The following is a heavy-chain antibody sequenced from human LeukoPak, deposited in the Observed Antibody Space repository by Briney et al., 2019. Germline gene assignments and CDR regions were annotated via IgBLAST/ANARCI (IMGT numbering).Heavy chain of an antibody. Sequence: SVNVSCKASGGTFSSYAISWVRQAPGQGLEWVGGIIPIFGTANYAQKFQGRVTITADESTSTAYMELSSLRSEGTAVYYCARGYCSSISCPALYYYYYYMGVWGKGTTVTVSS. J-gene: IGHJ6*03. CDR2: IIPIFGTA. CDR3: ARGYCSSISCPALYYYYYYMGV. V-gene: IGHV1-69*01. CDR1: GGTFSSYA. D-gene: IGHD2-2*01.